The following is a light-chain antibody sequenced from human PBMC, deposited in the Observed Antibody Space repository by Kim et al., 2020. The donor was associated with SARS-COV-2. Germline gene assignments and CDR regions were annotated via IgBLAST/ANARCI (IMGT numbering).Light chain of an antibody. CDR1: SSDVGSYNL. J-gene: IGLJ2*01. V-gene: IGLV2-23*02. CDR2: EVS. Sequence: SITISRTGTSSDVGSYNLVSWYQQHPGKAPKLMIYEVSKRPSGVSNRFSGSKSGNTASLTISGLQAEDEADYYCCSYAGSSTLYVVFGGGTQLTVL. CDR3: CSYAGSSTLYVV.